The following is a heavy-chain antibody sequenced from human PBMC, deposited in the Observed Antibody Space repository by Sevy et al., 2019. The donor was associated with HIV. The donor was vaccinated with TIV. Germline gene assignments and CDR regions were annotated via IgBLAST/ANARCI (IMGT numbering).Heavy chain of an antibody. CDR2: ISYDGSNK. CDR1: GLTFSSYA. Sequence: GGSLRLSCAASGLTFSSYAMHWVRQAPGKGLEWVAVISYDGSNKYYADSVKGRFTISRDNSKNTLYLQMNSLRAEDTAVYYCARDTRELIYSSGWQIGIDYWGQGTLVTVSS. D-gene: IGHD6-19*01. CDR3: ARDTRELIYSSGWQIGIDY. V-gene: IGHV3-30-3*01. J-gene: IGHJ4*02.